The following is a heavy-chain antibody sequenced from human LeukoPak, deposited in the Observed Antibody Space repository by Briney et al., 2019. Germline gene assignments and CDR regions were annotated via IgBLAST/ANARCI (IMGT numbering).Heavy chain of an antibody. Sequence: GGSLRLSCAASGFTFTTYWMSWVRQAPEKGLEWVANIKQDGSEKYYVDSVKGRFTIFRDNAKNSLYLQMNSLRAEDTAVYYCARDRYYEPFDYWGQGTLVTVSS. J-gene: IGHJ4*02. CDR2: IKQDGSEK. CDR1: GFTFTTYW. D-gene: IGHD3-22*01. CDR3: ARDRYYEPFDY. V-gene: IGHV3-7*01.